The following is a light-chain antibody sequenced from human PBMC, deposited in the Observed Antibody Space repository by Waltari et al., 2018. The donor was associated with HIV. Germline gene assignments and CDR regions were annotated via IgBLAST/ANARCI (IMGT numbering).Light chain of an antibody. Sequence: QSALTQPRSVSGSPGQSVTISCTGTSSDGGGYNYVSWYQQHPGKAPNLMIYDVSKRPSGVPDRFSGSKSGNTASLTISGLQAEDEADYYCCSYAGSYTHVVFGGGTKLTVL. J-gene: IGLJ2*01. CDR3: CSYAGSYTHVV. CDR1: SSDGGGYNY. CDR2: DVS. V-gene: IGLV2-11*01.